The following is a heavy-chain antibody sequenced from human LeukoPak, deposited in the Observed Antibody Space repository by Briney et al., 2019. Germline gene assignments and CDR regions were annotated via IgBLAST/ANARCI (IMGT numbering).Heavy chain of an antibody. CDR1: GFTFSNYA. J-gene: IGHJ4*02. CDR3: ARDCPDYVGHFFFDF. D-gene: IGHD4-17*01. CDR2: ISDSGGST. V-gene: IGHV3-23*01. Sequence: GGSLRLSCAASGFTFSNYAMVWVRQAPGKGLEWVSSISDSGGSTNYADSAKGRFTISRDNSKSTLYLHMNNLRADDTATYYCARDCPDYVGHFFFDFWGEGSLVTVSS.